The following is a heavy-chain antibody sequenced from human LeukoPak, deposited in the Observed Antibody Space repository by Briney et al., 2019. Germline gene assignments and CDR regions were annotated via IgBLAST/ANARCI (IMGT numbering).Heavy chain of an antibody. V-gene: IGHV1-2*02. CDR3: ARPYCSSTSCAVNGFDP. CDR2: INPNSGGT. Sequence: ASVKVSCKASGYTFTGYYMHWVRQAPGQGLEWMGWINPNSGGTNYAQKFQGRVTMTRDTSISTAYMELSRLRSDDTAMYYCARPYCSSTSCAVNGFDPWGQGTLVTVSS. J-gene: IGHJ5*02. D-gene: IGHD2-2*01. CDR1: GYTFTGYY.